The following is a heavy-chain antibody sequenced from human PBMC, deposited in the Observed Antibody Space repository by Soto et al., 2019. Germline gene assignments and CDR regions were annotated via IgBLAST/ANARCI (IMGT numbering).Heavy chain of an antibody. Sequence: EVQLLESGGGLVQPGGSLRLSCAASGFTFSSYAMSWVRQAPGKGLEWVSAISGSGGSTYYADSVKGRFTISRDNSKNTLYLQMNSLRAEDTAVYYYAKAYCSSTSCYESSLYYFDYWGQGTLVTVSS. V-gene: IGHV3-23*01. CDR3: AKAYCSSTSCYESSLYYFDY. CDR2: ISGSGGST. J-gene: IGHJ4*02. CDR1: GFTFSSYA. D-gene: IGHD2-2*01.